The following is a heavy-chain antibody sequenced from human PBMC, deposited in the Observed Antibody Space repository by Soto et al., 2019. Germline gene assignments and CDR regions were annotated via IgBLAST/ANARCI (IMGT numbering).Heavy chain of an antibody. Sequence: TLSLTCTVSGGSIGGYYWSWIRQPAGKGLEWIGRMYNSERTNYNPSLKSRVTMSMDTSKNQFSLRLTSVTAADTPVYFCAREPLAHSYFDLWGQGTLVTVSS. CDR2: MYNSERT. CDR1: GGSIGGYY. J-gene: IGHJ4*02. V-gene: IGHV4-4*07. CDR3: AREPLAHSYFDL.